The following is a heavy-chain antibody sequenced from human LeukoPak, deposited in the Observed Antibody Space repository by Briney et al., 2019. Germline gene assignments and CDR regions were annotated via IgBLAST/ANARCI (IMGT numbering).Heavy chain of an antibody. CDR3: ARATVTSYYFDY. CDR2: IYHSGST. CDR1: GYSISSGYY. Sequence: SETLSLTCTVSGYSISSGYYWGWIRQPPGKGLEWIGNIYHSGSTYYNPSLKSRVTMSVDTSKNQFSLKLSSVTAADTAVYYCARATVTSYYFDYWGQGTLFTVSS. V-gene: IGHV4-38-2*02. D-gene: IGHD4-17*01. J-gene: IGHJ4*02.